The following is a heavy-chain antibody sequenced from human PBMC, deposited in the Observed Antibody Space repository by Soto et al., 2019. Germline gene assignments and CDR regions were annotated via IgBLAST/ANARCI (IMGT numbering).Heavy chain of an antibody. CDR2: ISDSGGLT. Sequence: VQLLGSGGALVQPGGSLRLSCAASGFAFSSYPLSWVRQDPEKGLEWVSGISDSGGLTYNADSVKGRFTISRDNSKNTLYLQMNSLRAEDTAVYYCARRAFGSSRAFDIWGQGTVVTVSS. D-gene: IGHD6-6*01. J-gene: IGHJ3*02. CDR3: ARRAFGSSRAFDI. V-gene: IGHV3-23*01. CDR1: GFAFSSYP.